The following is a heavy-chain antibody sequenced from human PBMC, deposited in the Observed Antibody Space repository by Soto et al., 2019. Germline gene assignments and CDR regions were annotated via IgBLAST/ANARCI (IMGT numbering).Heavy chain of an antibody. CDR1: GFTFRNYA. D-gene: IGHD3-3*01. CDR3: ARGGYDFWSGYYSERVSFQH. CDR2: ISGSGGST. Sequence: GSLRLSCDASGFTFRNYAMNWVRQAPGKGLDWVSAISGSGGSTYYADSVKGRFTISRDNSKNTLYLQMSSLRAEDTAVYYCARGGYDFWSGYYSERVSFQHWGQGTLVTVSS. J-gene: IGHJ1*01. V-gene: IGHV3-23*01.